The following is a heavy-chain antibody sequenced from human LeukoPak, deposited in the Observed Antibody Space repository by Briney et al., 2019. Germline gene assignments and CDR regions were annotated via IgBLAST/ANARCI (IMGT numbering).Heavy chain of an antibody. CDR2: IKSKSAGGTA. J-gene: IGHJ4*02. CDR3: TTYDSSGYYSRY. V-gene: IGHV3-15*01. D-gene: IGHD3-22*01. Sequence: GGSLRLSCAASGFTFSNARMSWVRQAPGKGLEWVGRIKSKSAGGTADYGAPVRGRFSISRDDSKNTLYLQMNSLKTEDTAVYYCTTYDSSGYYSRYWGQGTLLTVSS. CDR1: GFTFSNAR.